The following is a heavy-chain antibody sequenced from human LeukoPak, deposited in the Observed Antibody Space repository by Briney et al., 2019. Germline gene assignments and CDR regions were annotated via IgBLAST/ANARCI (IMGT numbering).Heavy chain of an antibody. CDR1: GFTFSAYT. CDR3: ARGSNPPDY. Sequence: GGSLRLSCAASGFTFSAYTMNWVRQAPGKGLEWVANVKQDGSDRYYVDSVKGRFTISRDNAKNSLFLQMNSLRAEDTAVYYCARGSNPPDYWGRGTLVTVSS. V-gene: IGHV3-7*01. CDR2: VKQDGSDR. J-gene: IGHJ4*02.